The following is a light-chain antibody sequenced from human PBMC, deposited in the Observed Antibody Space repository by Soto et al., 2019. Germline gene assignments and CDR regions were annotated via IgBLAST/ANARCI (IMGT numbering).Light chain of an antibody. CDR1: QSVSSY. J-gene: IGKJ1*01. Sequence: EIVLTQSPATLSLSPGERATLSCRASQSVSSYLAWYQQKPGQAPRLLIYDASSRATGIPARFSGSGSGTDFTLTISSLEPEDFAIYYCQHRSNWPRTFGQGTKVEIK. CDR3: QHRSNWPRT. V-gene: IGKV3-11*01. CDR2: DAS.